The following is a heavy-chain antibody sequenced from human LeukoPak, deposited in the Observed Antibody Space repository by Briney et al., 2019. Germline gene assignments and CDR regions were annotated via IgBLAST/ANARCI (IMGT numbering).Heavy chain of an antibody. V-gene: IGHV3-48*04. CDR1: GFTFSVYS. CDR3: ARDLNVQRITSFDY. D-gene: IGHD3-16*01. CDR2: ITSNSGTI. Sequence: QPGGSLRLSCAASGFTFSVYSMNWVRQAPGKGLEWISFITSNSGTIYYADSVTGRFTISRDNAKNSLYLQMNSLRAGDTAVYYCARDLNVQRITSFDYWGQGTLVTVSS. J-gene: IGHJ4*02.